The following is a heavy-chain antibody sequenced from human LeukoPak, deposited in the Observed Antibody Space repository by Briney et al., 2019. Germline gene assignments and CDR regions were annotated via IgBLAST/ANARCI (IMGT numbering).Heavy chain of an antibody. Sequence: GGSLRLSCAASGFTFSSYAMHWVRQAPGKGLEWVAVISYDGSNKYYADSVKGRFTISRDNSKNTLYLQMNSLRAEDTALYYCARELGSYEGGYYGMDVWGQGTTVTVSS. CDR1: GFTFSSYA. CDR2: ISYDGSNK. CDR3: ARELGSYEGGYYGMDV. D-gene: IGHD1-26*01. V-gene: IGHV3-30-3*01. J-gene: IGHJ6*02.